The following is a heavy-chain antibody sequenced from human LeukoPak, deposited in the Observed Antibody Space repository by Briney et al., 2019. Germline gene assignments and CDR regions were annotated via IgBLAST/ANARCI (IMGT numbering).Heavy chain of an antibody. CDR3: ARSQGPYDY. V-gene: IGHV3-74*01. Sequence: GGSLRLSCAASGFTFSSYWMNWVRQAPGKGLVWVSRINGDGSSTNYADSVKGRFTISRDNAKNTLYLQLNSLRAEDTAIYYCARSQGPYDYWGQGTLVPVSS. CDR2: INGDGSST. J-gene: IGHJ4*02. CDR1: GFTFSSYW.